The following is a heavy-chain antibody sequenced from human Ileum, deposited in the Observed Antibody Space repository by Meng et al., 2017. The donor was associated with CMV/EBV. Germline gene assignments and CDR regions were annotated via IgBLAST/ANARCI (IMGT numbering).Heavy chain of an antibody. V-gene: IGHV3-7*01. J-gene: IGHJ4*02. CDR3: ARDRGSGSYNALPGDY. CDR2: IKQDGSEK. D-gene: IGHD1-26*01. Sequence: GESLKISCAASGFSFSSYWMSWVRQAPGKGLEWVANIKQDGSEKYYVDSVKGRFTISRDNAKNSLYLEMNSLRADDTAVYYGARDRGSGSYNALPGDYWGQGTLVTVSS. CDR1: GFSFSSYW.